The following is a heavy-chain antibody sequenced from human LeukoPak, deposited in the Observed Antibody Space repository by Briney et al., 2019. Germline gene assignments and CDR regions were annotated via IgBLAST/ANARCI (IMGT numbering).Heavy chain of an antibody. CDR2: IYSSGST. D-gene: IGHD6-19*01. Sequence: PSETLSLTCTVSGGSINSYYWSWIRQPPGKGLEWIGYIYSSGSTTYNPSLKSRVTISVDRSKSQFSLKLSSVTAADTAVYYCAGEVAGGFRFDYWGQGTQVTVSS. CDR1: GGSINSYY. J-gene: IGHJ4*02. CDR3: AGEVAGGFRFDY. V-gene: IGHV4-59*08.